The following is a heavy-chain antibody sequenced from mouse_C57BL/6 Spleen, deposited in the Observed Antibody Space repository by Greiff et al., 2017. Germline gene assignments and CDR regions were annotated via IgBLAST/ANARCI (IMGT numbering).Heavy chain of an antibody. Sequence: VQLQQSGAELVRPGASVTLSCKASGYTFTDYEMHWVKQTPVHGLEWIGAIDPETGGTAYNQKFKGKAILTADKSSSTAYMELRSLTSEDSAVYYCTRGGFHYYGSSYGGYFDVWGTGTTVTVSS. CDR2: IDPETGGT. J-gene: IGHJ1*03. D-gene: IGHD1-1*01. V-gene: IGHV1-15*01. CDR3: TRGGFHYYGSSYGGYFDV. CDR1: GYTFTDYE.